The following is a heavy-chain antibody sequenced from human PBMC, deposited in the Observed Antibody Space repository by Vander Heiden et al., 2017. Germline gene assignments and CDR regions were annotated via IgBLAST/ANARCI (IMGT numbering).Heavy chain of an antibody. V-gene: IGHV3-64D*06. CDR2: INTNGDRT. J-gene: IGHJ3*01. Sequence: EVQLVESGGGLVQPGGSLRLYCLGSRFTCSAYTVHWVRQAPGKGLEYISSINTNGDRTYTADSVKGRFTISRDNSKNTLYLLMSSLRAEDTAIYYCAGSSYQDAFDVWGQGTVVTVSS. CDR1: RFTCSAYT. D-gene: IGHD3-3*01. CDR3: AGSSYQDAFDV.